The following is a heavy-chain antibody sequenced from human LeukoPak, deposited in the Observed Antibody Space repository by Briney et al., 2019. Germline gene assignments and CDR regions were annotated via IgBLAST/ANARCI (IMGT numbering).Heavy chain of an antibody. D-gene: IGHD3-3*01. J-gene: IGHJ4*02. Sequence: TGGSLRLSCAASGFTFSSYSMNWVRQAPGKGLEWVSSISSSSSYIYYADSVKGRFTISRDNAKNSLYLQMNSLRAEDTAVYYCARDGRLEWLGAEYYFDYWGQGTLVTVSS. CDR3: ARDGRLEWLGAEYYFDY. CDR1: GFTFSSYS. CDR2: ISSSSSYI. V-gene: IGHV3-21*01.